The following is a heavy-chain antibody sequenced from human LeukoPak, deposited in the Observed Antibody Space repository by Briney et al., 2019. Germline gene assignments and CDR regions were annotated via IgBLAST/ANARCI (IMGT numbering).Heavy chain of an antibody. CDR3: AKGAVSSWYGSTFDY. V-gene: IGHV3-30*18. Sequence: GGSLRLSCAASGFTFSSYGMHWARQAPGKGLEWVAVISYDGSNKYYADSVKGRFTISRDNSKNTLYLQMNSLRAEDTAVYYCAKGAVSSWYGSTFDYWGQGTLVTVSS. D-gene: IGHD6-13*01. CDR2: ISYDGSNK. J-gene: IGHJ4*02. CDR1: GFTFSSYG.